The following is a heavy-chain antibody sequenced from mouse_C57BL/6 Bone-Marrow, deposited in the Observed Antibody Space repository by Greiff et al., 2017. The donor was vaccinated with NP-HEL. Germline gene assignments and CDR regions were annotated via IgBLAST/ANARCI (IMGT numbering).Heavy chain of an antibody. CDR3: ARRDSDY. CDR1: GYTFTSYG. V-gene: IGHV1-81*01. CDR2: IYPRSGNT. D-gene: IGHD3-3*01. Sequence: QVQLQQSGAELARPGASVKLSCKASGYTFTSYGISWVKQRTGQGLEWIGEIYPRSGNTYYNEKVKGKATLPADKSSSTAYIELRSRTSEDSAVSFCARRDSDYWGQGTTLTVSS. J-gene: IGHJ2*01.